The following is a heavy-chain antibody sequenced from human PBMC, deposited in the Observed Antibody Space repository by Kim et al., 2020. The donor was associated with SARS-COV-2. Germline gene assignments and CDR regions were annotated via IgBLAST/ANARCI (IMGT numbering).Heavy chain of an antibody. CDR1: GGSISSGSYY. CDR3: ARNLIAVAGPTAFDI. V-gene: IGHV4-61*02. CDR2: IYTSGST. Sequence: SETLSLTCTVSGGSISSGSYYWSWIRQPAGKGLEWIGRIYTSGSTNYNPSLKSRVTISVDTSKNQFSLKLSSVTAADTAVYYCARNLIAVAGPTAFDIWGQGTMVTVSS. J-gene: IGHJ3*02. D-gene: IGHD6-19*01.